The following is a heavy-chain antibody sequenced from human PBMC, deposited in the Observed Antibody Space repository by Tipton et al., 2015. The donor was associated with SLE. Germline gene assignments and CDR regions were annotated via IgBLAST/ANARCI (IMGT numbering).Heavy chain of an antibody. D-gene: IGHD4-23*01. CDR2: ISTYNGDT. V-gene: IGHV1-18*01. Sequence: QLVQSGVEVKKPGASVRVSCKASGYTFDNYAISWVRQALGQGLEWMGWISTYNGDTVYARKLQGRVTLTTDTSTRTAYMELRSLRPDDTAVYYCARGAYGGNSALDYWGQGTLVTVSS. CDR1: GYTFDNYA. CDR3: ARGAYGGNSALDY. J-gene: IGHJ4*02.